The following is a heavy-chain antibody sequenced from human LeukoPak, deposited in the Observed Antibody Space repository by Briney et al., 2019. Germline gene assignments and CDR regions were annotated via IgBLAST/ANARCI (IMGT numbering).Heavy chain of an antibody. V-gene: IGHV4-39*01. CDR2: IYYSGST. CDR1: GGSISSSSYY. D-gene: IGHD3-3*01. J-gene: IGHJ4*02. Sequence: PSETLSLTCTVSGGSISSSSYYWGWIRQPPGKGLEWIVSIYYSGSTYYNPSLKSRVTISVDTSKNQFSLKLSSVTAADTAVYYCARHLRGGIFGFDYWGQGTLVTVSS. CDR3: ARHLRGGIFGFDY.